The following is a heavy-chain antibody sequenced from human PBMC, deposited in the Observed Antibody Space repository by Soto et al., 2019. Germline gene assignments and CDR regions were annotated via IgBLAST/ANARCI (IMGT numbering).Heavy chain of an antibody. CDR1: GGTFSSYA. CDR2: IIPIFGTA. V-gene: IGHV1-69*12. Sequence: QVQLVQSGAEVKKPGSSVKVSCKASGGTFSSYAISWVRQAPGQGLEWMGGIIPIFGTADYAQKFQGRVTITADESTSTAYMELSSLRSEDTAVYYCARDSTIFGVDAYYCYGMDVWGQGTTVTVSS. D-gene: IGHD3-3*01. CDR3: ARDSTIFGVDAYYCYGMDV. J-gene: IGHJ6*02.